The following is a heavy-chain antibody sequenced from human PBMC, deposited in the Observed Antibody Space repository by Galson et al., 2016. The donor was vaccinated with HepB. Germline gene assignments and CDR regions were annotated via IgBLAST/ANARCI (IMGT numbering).Heavy chain of an antibody. J-gene: IGHJ4*02. CDR3: ARIRGWLGVYHFDY. CDR2: IYYSGST. V-gene: IGHV4-61*01. Sequence: SETLSLTCSVSGGSVNSGSHYWTWIRQPPGKGLEWIGYIYYSGSTYYNPSLKSRVNISVDTSKDQFSLKLSSVTAADTAVYYCARIRGWLGVYHFDYWGQGILVAVSS. CDR1: GGSVNSGSHY. D-gene: IGHD6-19*01.